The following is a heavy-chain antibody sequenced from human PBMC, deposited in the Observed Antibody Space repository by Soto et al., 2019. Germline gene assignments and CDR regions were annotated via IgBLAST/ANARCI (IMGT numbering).Heavy chain of an antibody. CDR2: IYHSGST. V-gene: IGHV4-38-2*01. CDR3: ARVGFSSGYVFDY. Sequence: ETLTLTCAVSGYSISSGYYWGWIRQPPGKGLEWIGSIYHSGSTYYNPSLKSRVTISVDTSKNQFSLRLSSVTAADTAVYCCARVGFSSGYVFDYWGQGSLVTVYS. J-gene: IGHJ4*02. CDR1: GYSISSGYY. D-gene: IGHD3-22*01.